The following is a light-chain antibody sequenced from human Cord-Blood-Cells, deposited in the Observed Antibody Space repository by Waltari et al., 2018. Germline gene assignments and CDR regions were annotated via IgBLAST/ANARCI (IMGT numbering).Light chain of an antibody. Sequence: QSVLTQPPSASGTPGQRVTISCSGSSSNIGSNTVNWYQQLPGTAPKLLIYSNKPRPAGVPDRCSGSKSGTSASLAISGLQSEDEADYYCAAWDDSLNGWVFGGGTKLTVL. CDR3: AAWDDSLNGWV. V-gene: IGLV1-44*01. J-gene: IGLJ3*02. CDR2: SNK. CDR1: SSNIGSNT.